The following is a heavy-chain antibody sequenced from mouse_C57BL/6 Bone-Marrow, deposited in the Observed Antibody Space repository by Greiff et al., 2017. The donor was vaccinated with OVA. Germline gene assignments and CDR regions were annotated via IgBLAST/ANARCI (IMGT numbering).Heavy chain of an antibody. CDR2: IYPGSGNT. V-gene: IGHV1-76*01. CDR1: GYTFTDYY. J-gene: IGHJ2*01. D-gene: IGHD1-1*01. Sequence: QVQLKQSGAELVRPGASVKLSCKASGYTFTDYYINWVKQRPGQGLEWIARIYPGSGNTYYNEKFKGKATLTAEKSSSTAYMEIRSLTSEDSAVYYCTRNPTVVARYFDYWGQGTTLTVSS. CDR3: TRNPTVVARYFDY.